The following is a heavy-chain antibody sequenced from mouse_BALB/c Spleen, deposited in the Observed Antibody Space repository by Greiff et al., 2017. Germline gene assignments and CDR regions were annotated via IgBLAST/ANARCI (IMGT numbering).Heavy chain of an antibody. Sequence: EVMLVESGGGLVQPGGSRKLSCAASGFTFSSFGMHWVRQAPEKGLEWVAYISSGSSTIYYADTVKGRFTISRDNPKNTLFLQMTSLRSEDTAMYYCARSGDIYYGYDFLFAYWGQGTLVTVSA. D-gene: IGHD2-2*01. CDR1: GFTFSSFG. CDR2: ISSGSSTI. CDR3: ARSGDIYYGYDFLFAY. V-gene: IGHV5-17*02. J-gene: IGHJ3*01.